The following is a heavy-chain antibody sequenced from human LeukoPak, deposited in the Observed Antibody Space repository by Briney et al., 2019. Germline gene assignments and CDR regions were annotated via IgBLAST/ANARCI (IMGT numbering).Heavy chain of an antibody. V-gene: IGHV3-23*01. CDR3: ARYYDILTDYHRFDY. CDR1: GFTISIYA. D-gene: IGHD3-9*01. Sequence: GGSLRLSCADSGFTISIYAMSWVRQAPGKGLEWVSTVSPSGGSTHYADSVKGRFTISRDNSKNTLYLQMSSLRADDTAVYFCARYYDILTDYHRFDYWGQGTLVTVSS. J-gene: IGHJ4*02. CDR2: VSPSGGST.